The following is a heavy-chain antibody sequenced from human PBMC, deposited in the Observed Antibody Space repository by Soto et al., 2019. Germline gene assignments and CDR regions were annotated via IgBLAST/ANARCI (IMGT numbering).Heavy chain of an antibody. CDR2: IIPILGIA. V-gene: IGHV1-69*08. Sequence: QVQLVQSGAEVKKPGSSVKVSCKASGGTFSSYTISWVRQAPGQGLAWMGRIIPILGIANYAQKFQGRVTITADKSTSTAYMELSSLRSEDTAVYYCAREGGGDDYIWGSYRPWGQGTLVTVSS. CDR3: AREGGGDDYIWGSYRP. CDR1: GGTFSSYT. J-gene: IGHJ5*02. D-gene: IGHD3-16*02.